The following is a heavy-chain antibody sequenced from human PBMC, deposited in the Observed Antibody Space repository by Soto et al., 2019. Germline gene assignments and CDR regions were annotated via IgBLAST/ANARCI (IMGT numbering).Heavy chain of an antibody. CDR2: IIPIFGTA. CDR3: ARGRAHSSGWYVGFDY. J-gene: IGHJ4*02. Sequence: QVQLVQSGAEVKKPGSSVKVSCKASGGTFSSYAISWVRQAPGHGLEWMGGIIPIFGTANYAQKFQGRVTITADESTSTSYMELSSLRSEDTAVYYCARGRAHSSGWYVGFDYWGQGPLITVSS. D-gene: IGHD6-19*01. V-gene: IGHV1-69*12. CDR1: GGTFSSYA.